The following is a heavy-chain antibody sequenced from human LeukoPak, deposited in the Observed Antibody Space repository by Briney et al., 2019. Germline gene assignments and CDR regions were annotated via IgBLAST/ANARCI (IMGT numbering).Heavy chain of an antibody. D-gene: IGHD3-10*01. J-gene: IGHJ4*02. Sequence: GRSLRLSCAASGFIFSSYGMHWVRQAPGKGLEWVAVISYDGRNKYYADSVKGRFTISRDNSRSTLYLQMNSLRPEDTAIYYCAREGYYGSGSPPSLYFDYWGQGTLVTVSS. CDR3: AREGYYGSGSPPSLYFDY. V-gene: IGHV3-30*03. CDR2: ISYDGRNK. CDR1: GFIFSSYG.